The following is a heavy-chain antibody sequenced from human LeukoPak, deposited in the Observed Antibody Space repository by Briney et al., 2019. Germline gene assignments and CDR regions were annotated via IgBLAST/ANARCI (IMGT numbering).Heavy chain of an antibody. CDR3: ARELPRYYSGMDV. CDR2: ISSSGSTI. Sequence: GGSLRLSCAASGFTFSDYYMSWIRQAPGKGLERVSYISSSGSTIYYADSVKGRFTISRDNAKNSLYLQMNSLRAEDTAVYYCARELPRYYSGMDVWGQGTTVTVSS. CDR1: GFTFSDYY. J-gene: IGHJ6*02. V-gene: IGHV3-11*04.